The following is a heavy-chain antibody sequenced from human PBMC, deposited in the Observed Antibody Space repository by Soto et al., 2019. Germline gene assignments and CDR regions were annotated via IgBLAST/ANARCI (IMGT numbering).Heavy chain of an antibody. D-gene: IGHD3-22*01. CDR1: GGSVSSGSYY. CDR2: IYYSGST. Sequence: SLTCTVSGGSVSSGSYYWSWIRQPPGKGLEWIGYIYYSGSTNYNPSLKSRVTISVDTSKNQFSLKLSSVTAADTAVYYCARAYVSSGYSTVYFDYWGQGTLVTVSS. V-gene: IGHV4-61*01. J-gene: IGHJ4*02. CDR3: ARAYVSSGYSTVYFDY.